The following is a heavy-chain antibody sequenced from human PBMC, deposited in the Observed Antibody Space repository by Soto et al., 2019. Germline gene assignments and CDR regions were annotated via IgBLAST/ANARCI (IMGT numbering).Heavy chain of an antibody. CDR1: GFSLSTIGVG. J-gene: IGHJ6*02. D-gene: IGHD2-21*02. Sequence: QITLKESGATRVKPTQTLTLTCTCSGFSLSTIGVGVGWIRQPPGKALEWLALIYWDDDKRYSPSLKSRLTVTKDTSKNQVVLTMTNMDPVDTATYYCVQSRCGGDCLQSYSSHSYYGLDVWGQGTTVTVSS. V-gene: IGHV2-5*02. CDR2: IYWDDDK. CDR3: VQSRCGGDCLQSYSSHSYYGLDV.